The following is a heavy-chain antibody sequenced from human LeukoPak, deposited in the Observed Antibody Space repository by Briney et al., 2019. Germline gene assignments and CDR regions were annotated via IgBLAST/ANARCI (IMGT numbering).Heavy chain of an antibody. CDR2: INPNSGGT. J-gene: IGHJ3*02. D-gene: IGHD2-21*01. V-gene: IGHV1-2*02. Sequence: ASVEVSCKASGYTFTDYYIHWVRQAPGQRLEWMGWINPNSGGTNYAQKFQGRVTMTRDTSISTAYMELSRLRSDDTAVYYCARGFPQDAFDIWGQGTMVTVSS. CDR1: GYTFTDYY. CDR3: ARGFPQDAFDI.